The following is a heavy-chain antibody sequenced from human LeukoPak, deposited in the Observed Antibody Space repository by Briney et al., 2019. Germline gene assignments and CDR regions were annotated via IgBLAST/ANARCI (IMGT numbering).Heavy chain of an antibody. CDR2: IRSKANSYAT. D-gene: IGHD3-22*01. Sequence: GGSLRLSCAASGFTFSGSAMHWVRQASGKGLEWVGRIRSKANSYATAYAASVKGRFTISRDDSKNTAYLQMNSLKTEDTAVYYCTRPYYYDSSGHDYWGQGTLVTVSS. V-gene: IGHV3-73*01. J-gene: IGHJ4*02. CDR3: TRPYYYDSSGHDY. CDR1: GFTFSGSA.